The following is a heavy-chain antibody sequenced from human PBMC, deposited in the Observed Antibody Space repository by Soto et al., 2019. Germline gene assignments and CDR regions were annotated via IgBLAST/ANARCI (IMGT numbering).Heavy chain of an antibody. CDR1: GASVSTPTYY. Sequence: QVQLQESGPGLVKPSETLSLTCFVSGASVSTPTYYWTWIRQPPGKGLEWIGYISNSGSTNYNPSLQSRITISADTSQNQFSLKLNFVSAADTAIYYCARRNSGGIWLDPWGQGTLVTVSS. V-gene: IGHV4-61*01. D-gene: IGHD2-15*01. J-gene: IGHJ5*02. CDR2: ISNSGST. CDR3: ARRNSGGIWLDP.